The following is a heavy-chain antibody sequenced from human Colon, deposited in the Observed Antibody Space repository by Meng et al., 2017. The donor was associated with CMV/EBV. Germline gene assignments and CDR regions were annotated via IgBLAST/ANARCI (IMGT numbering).Heavy chain of an antibody. CDR3: AKDSREYESSFDF. CDR1: GFTFSNYA. V-gene: IGHV3-23*03. J-gene: IGHJ4*02. Sequence: GGSLRLSCAASGFTFSNYAMAWIRQAPGKGLELVSVIYGSGRSVHYADSVRGRFTISRDNSKNTMFLQMNSLRVEDTAVYYCAKDSREYESSFDFWGQGTLATVSS. D-gene: IGHD2/OR15-2a*01. CDR2: IYGSGRSV.